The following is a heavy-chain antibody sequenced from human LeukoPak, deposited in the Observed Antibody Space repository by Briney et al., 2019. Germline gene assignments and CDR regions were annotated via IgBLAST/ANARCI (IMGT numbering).Heavy chain of an antibody. D-gene: IGHD6-19*01. CDR3: ARVKRGWYGMDV. J-gene: IGHJ6*02. CDR2: IYYSGST. CDR1: GGSISSGDYY. V-gene: IGHV4-30-4*01. Sequence: PSETLSLTCTVSGGSISSGDYYWSWIRQPPGKGLEWIGYIYYSGSTYYNPSLKSRVTISVDTSKNQFSLKLSSVTAADTAVYYCARVKRGWYGMDVWGQGTTVTVSS.